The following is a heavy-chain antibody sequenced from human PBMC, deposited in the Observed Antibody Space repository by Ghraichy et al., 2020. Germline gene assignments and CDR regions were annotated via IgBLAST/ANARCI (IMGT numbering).Heavy chain of an antibody. D-gene: IGHD3-22*01. Sequence: GGSLRLSCAASGFTFSSYWMSWVRQAPGKGLEWVANIKQDGSEKYYVDSVKGRFTISRDNAKNSLYLQMNSLRAEDTAVYYCARGYYDSSGYYTYDRWRFDYWGQGTLVTVSS. V-gene: IGHV3-7*04. CDR3: ARGYYDSSGYYTYDRWRFDY. CDR1: GFTFSSYW. CDR2: IKQDGSEK. J-gene: IGHJ4*02.